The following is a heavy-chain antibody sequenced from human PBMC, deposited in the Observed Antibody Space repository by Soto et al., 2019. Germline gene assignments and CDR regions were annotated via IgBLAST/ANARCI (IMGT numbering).Heavy chain of an antibody. CDR2: MNPNTGNS. CDR3: ARRAETNGWNGFGADKYYFDF. J-gene: IGHJ4*02. D-gene: IGHD1-1*01. Sequence: ASVKVSCEASGYTFTSYDIYWVRQATGQGLEWMGWMNPNTGNSAYAQKFQGRVTVTSDTSINTVHMELSSLRSEDTAVYYCARRAETNGWNGFGADKYYFDFWGQGTLVTVSS. V-gene: IGHV1-8*01. CDR1: GYTFTSYD.